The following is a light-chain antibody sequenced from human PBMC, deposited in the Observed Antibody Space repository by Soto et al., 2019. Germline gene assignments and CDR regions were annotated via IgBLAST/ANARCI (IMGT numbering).Light chain of an antibody. CDR3: QQYNSYSPT. CDR2: DAS. CDR1: QSIGRW. V-gene: IGKV1-5*01. J-gene: IGKJ1*01. Sequence: DIQMTQSPSTLSASVGDRVTITCRASQSIGRWLAWYQQKPGKAPNLLIYDASGLESGVPSRFSGSGSGTEFTLTINSLQPDDFATYYCQQYNSYSPTFGQGTKVEVK.